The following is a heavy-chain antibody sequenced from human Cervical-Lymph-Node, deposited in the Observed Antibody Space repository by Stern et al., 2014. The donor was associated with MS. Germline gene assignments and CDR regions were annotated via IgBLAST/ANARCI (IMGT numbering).Heavy chain of an antibody. CDR1: GYTFTNFG. Sequence: QVQLVRSGAEVKKPGASVKVSCKASGYTFTNFGFNWGRQAPGQGLEWMGWSNPYNGNTAYAQKFQGRVTMTTDTSTSTAYMELRSLRSDDTAIYYCARGDYGDPVGFFDLWGRGTLVTVSS. CDR2: SNPYNGNT. CDR3: ARGDYGDPVGFFDL. D-gene: IGHD4-17*01. V-gene: IGHV1-18*01. J-gene: IGHJ2*01.